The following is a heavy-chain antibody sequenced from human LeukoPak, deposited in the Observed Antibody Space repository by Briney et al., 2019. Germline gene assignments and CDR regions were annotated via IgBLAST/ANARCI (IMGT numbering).Heavy chain of an antibody. CDR1: GYTFTSYG. CDR2: ISAYNGNT. CDR3: AIVVTKPYYYYYMDV. D-gene: IGHD2-21*01. V-gene: IGHV1-18*01. Sequence: ASVKVSCKASGYTFTSYGISWVRQAPGQGLEWMGWISAYNGNTNYAQKLQGRVTMTTDTSTSTAYMELRSLRSDDTAVYCCAIVVTKPYYYYYMDVWGKGTTVTVSS. J-gene: IGHJ6*03.